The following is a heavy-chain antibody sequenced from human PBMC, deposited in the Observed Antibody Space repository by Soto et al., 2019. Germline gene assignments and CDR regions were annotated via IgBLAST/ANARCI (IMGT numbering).Heavy chain of an antibody. CDR2: MNMDGNRI. J-gene: IGHJ4*02. D-gene: IGHD2-21*01. CDR1: GFTFSSYW. Sequence: GGSLRLSCAASGFTFSSYWMHWVRQAPGKGLEWVSRMNMDGNRISYVDSVKGRCTISRDNAKNTFYMEMNSARVEDTAAYYCVRGDGDRYDGHGYLGRHWGQGSLVTSPQ. V-gene: IGHV3-74*01. CDR3: VRGDGDRYDGHGYLGRH.